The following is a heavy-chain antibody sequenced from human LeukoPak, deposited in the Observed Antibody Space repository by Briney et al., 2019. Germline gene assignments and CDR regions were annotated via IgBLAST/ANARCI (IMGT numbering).Heavy chain of an antibody. CDR3: AKDKTQDIVVVPAAIIFDY. CDR1: GFTFSSYA. CDR2: ISGSGGST. V-gene: IGHV3-23*01. J-gene: IGHJ4*02. D-gene: IGHD2-2*01. Sequence: GGSLRLSCAASGFTFSSYAMSWVRQAPGKGLEWVSAISGSGGSTYYADSVKGRFTISRDNSKNTLYLQINSLRAEDTAVYYCAKDKTQDIVVVPAAIIFDYWGQGTLVTVSS.